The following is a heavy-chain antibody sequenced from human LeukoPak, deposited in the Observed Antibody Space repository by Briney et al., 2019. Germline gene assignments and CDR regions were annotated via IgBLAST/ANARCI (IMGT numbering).Heavy chain of an antibody. CDR3: ARDRVVGALSCFDY. V-gene: IGHV1-2*02. Sequence: ASVKVSCKASGYTFTGYYMHWVRQAPGQGLEWMGWINPNSGGTNYAQKFQGRVTMTRDTSISTAYMELSRLRSDDTAGYYCARDRVVGALSCFDYWGQGTLVTVSS. D-gene: IGHD1-26*01. J-gene: IGHJ4*02. CDR2: INPNSGGT. CDR1: GYTFTGYY.